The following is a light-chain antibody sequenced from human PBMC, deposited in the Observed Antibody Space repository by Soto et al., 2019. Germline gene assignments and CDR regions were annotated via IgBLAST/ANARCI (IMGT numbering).Light chain of an antibody. CDR1: QTVRNNY. CDR3: QQRSNWRT. Sequence: EFVLTQSPGTLSLSPGERATLSCRASQTVRNNYLAWYQQKPGQAPRLLIYDASNRATGIPARFSGSGSGTDFTLTISSLEPEDFAVYYCQQRSNWRTFGQGTKVDIK. CDR2: DAS. V-gene: IGKV3-11*01. J-gene: IGKJ1*01.